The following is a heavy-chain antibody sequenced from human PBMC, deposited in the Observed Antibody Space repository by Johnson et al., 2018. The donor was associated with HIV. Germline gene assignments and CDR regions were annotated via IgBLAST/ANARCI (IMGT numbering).Heavy chain of an antibody. CDR2: ISFDGSNK. Sequence: QVQLVESGGGVVQPGRSLRLSCSASGFTFSSYAMHWVRQAPCKALEWVAVISFDGSNKYYADSVKGRYTISRDNSKNTLYLQMNSLRAEDTAVYYCARDLGPDGAFDIWGQGTMVTVS. V-gene: IGHV3-30*04. D-gene: IGHD5-24*01. CDR3: ARDLGPDGAFDI. J-gene: IGHJ3*02. CDR1: GFTFSSYA.